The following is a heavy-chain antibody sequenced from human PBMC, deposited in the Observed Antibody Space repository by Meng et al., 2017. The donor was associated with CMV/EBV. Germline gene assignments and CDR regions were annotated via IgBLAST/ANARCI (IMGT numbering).Heavy chain of an antibody. Sequence: SVKVSCKASGGTFSSYSISWVRQAPGQGREWMGGIIPILGIANYAQKFQGRVTITADKSTSTAYMELSSLRSEDTAVYYCARDKGENTIFGVVIIFRQGGAFDIWGQGTMVTVSS. CDR3: ARDKGENTIFGVVIIFRQGGAFDI. CDR1: GGTFSSYS. J-gene: IGHJ3*02. D-gene: IGHD3-3*01. V-gene: IGHV1-69*10. CDR2: IIPILGIA.